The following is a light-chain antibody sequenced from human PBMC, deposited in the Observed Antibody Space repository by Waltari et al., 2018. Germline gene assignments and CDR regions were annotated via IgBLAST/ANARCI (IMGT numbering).Light chain of an antibody. J-gene: IGKJ1*01. CDR1: ESINSW. CDR3: QQYNSYEWT. Sequence: DIQMTQSPSTLSASVGDRLPITCGASESINSWLAWYQQKPGKATKLLIYKASSLESGVPSRFSGSGSGTEFTLTISSLQPDDFATYYCQQYNSYEWTFGQGTKVAIK. CDR2: KAS. V-gene: IGKV1-5*03.